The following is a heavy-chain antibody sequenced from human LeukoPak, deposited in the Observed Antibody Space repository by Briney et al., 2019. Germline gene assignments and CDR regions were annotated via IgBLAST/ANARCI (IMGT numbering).Heavy chain of an antibody. D-gene: IGHD1-20*01. CDR3: AKDLITGRSDY. J-gene: IGHJ4*02. Sequence: GGSLRLSCAASGFTFSSYAMHWVRQAPGKGLEWVAVISYDGSNKYYADSVKGRFTISRDNSKNTLYLQMNSLRAEDTAVYYCAKDLITGRSDYWGQGTLVTVSS. CDR1: GFTFSSYA. CDR2: ISYDGSNK. V-gene: IGHV3-30*04.